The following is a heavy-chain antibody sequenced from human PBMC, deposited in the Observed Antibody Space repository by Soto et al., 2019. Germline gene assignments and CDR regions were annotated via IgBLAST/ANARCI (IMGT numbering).Heavy chain of an antibody. J-gene: IGHJ4*02. CDR2: ISSSSSYI. Sequence: EVQLVESGGGLVKPGGSLRLSCAASGFTFSSYSMNWVRQAPGKGLEWVSFISSSSSYIYYADSVKGRFTISRDDAENSLYLPMNSLRDEDTAVYYCARVNGPNYFDYWGQGTLVTVSS. D-gene: IGHD2-8*01. V-gene: IGHV3-21*01. CDR3: ARVNGPNYFDY. CDR1: GFTFSSYS.